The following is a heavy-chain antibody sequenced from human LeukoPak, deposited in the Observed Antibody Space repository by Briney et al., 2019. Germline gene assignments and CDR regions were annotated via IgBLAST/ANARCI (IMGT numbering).Heavy chain of an antibody. D-gene: IGHD1-26*01. CDR2: ISYDGSNK. CDR1: GFTFSSYA. CDR3: ARFYANEWALPH. Sequence: GGSLRLSCAASGFTFSSYAMHWVRQAPGKGLEWVALISYDGSNKYYADSVKGRFTISRDNSKNTLSLQMNSLRTEDTAVYYCARFYANEWALPHWGQGTLVAVSS. V-gene: IGHV3-30*04. J-gene: IGHJ4*02.